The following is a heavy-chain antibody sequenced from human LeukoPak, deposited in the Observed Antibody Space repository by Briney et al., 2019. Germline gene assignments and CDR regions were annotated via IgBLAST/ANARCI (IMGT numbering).Heavy chain of an antibody. CDR2: LNPNSGAT. CDR3: ARDHDSGTGGLAFDI. CDR1: GYTFTDYY. Sequence: ASVKVSCKASGYTFTDYYMHWVRQAPGQGLEWMGWLNPNSGATNFAQKFQGRVTMTRDTSISTIYMELSRLRSDDTAVYYCARDHDSGTGGLAFDIWGQGTMVTVSS. J-gene: IGHJ3*02. V-gene: IGHV1-2*02. D-gene: IGHD1-26*01.